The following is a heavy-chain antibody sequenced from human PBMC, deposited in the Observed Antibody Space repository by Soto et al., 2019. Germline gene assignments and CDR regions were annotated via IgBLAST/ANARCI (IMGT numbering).Heavy chain of an antibody. J-gene: IGHJ4*02. CDR1: GFTVSSNY. D-gene: IGHD3-10*01. CDR2: IYSGGST. Sequence: GGSLRLSCAASGFTVSSNYMSWVRQAPGKGLEWVSVIYSGGSTYYADSVKGRFTISRDNSKNTLYLQMSSLRAEDTAVYYCSSTMVRGARPDFDYWGQGTLVTVSS. V-gene: IGHV3-66*01. CDR3: SSTMVRGARPDFDY.